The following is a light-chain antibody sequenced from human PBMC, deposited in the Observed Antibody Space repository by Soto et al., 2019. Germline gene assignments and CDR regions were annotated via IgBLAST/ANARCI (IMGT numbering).Light chain of an antibody. Sequence: DIQMTQSPSSLSAAVGDRVTITCRASQSISNNLNWYQQKPGKAPRLLIYGASSLQSGVPSRFSGSGSGTDFTLVISSLQPGDFTTYYCQQSYRSPLTFGGGTTVEIK. CDR2: GAS. V-gene: IGKV1-39*01. J-gene: IGKJ4*01. CDR1: QSISNN. CDR3: QQSYRSPLT.